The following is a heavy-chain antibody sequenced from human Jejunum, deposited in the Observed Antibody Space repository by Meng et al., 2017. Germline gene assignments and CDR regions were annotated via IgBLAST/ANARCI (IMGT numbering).Heavy chain of an antibody. Sequence: GESLKISCVGSGFSFSSYEMNWVRQAPGKGLEWLSYISSSGGTIFYADSVKGRFTISRDNVKKSVYLQMDSLGIEDTAVYYCVRAEYDYWSGYSTYFDYWGQGTLVTVSS. CDR3: VRAEYDYWSGYSTYFDY. D-gene: IGHD3-3*01. CDR1: GFSFSSYE. J-gene: IGHJ4*02. V-gene: IGHV3-48*03. CDR2: ISSSGGTI.